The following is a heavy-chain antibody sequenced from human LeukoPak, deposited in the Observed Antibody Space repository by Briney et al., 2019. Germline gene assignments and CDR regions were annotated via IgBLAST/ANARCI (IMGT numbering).Heavy chain of an antibody. V-gene: IGHV3-48*03. CDR3: AKGLKSILNNAFDI. D-gene: IGHD2-15*01. CDR2: ISSSGSTI. Sequence: QPGGSLRLSCAASGFTFSSYEMNWVRQAPGKGLEWVSYISSSGSTIYYADSVKGRFTISRDNAKNSLYLQMNSLRAEDTAVYYCAKGLKSILNNAFDIWGQGTMVTVSS. CDR1: GFTFSSYE. J-gene: IGHJ3*02.